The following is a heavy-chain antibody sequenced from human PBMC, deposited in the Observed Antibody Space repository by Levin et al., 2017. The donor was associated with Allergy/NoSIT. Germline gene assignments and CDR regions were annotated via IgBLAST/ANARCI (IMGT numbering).Heavy chain of an antibody. Sequence: PGGSLRLSCAASGFTFSSYGMHWVRQAPGKGLEWVAVISYDGSNKYYADSVKGRFTISRDNSKNTLYLQMNSLRAEDTAVYYCAKDLPGIAAAGKGGYFQLWGQGTLVTVSS. CDR2: ISYDGSNK. CDR1: GFTFSSYG. V-gene: IGHV3-30*18. J-gene: IGHJ1*01. CDR3: AKDLPGIAAAGKGGYFQL. D-gene: IGHD6-13*01.